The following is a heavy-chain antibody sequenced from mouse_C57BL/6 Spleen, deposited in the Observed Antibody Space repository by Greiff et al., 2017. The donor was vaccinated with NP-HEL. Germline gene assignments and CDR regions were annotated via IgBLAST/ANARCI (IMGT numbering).Heavy chain of an antibody. CDR1: GYTFTSYW. V-gene: IGHV1-53*01. D-gene: IGHD2-1*01. J-gene: IGHJ3*01. Sequence: VQLQQPGTELVKPGASVKLSCKASGYTFTSYWMHWVKQRPGQGLEWIGNINPSNGGTNYNEKFKSKATLTVDKSSSTAYMQLSSLTSEDSAVYYCAIFPYGSGTWFAYWGQGTLVTVSA. CDR2: INPSNGGT. CDR3: AIFPYGSGTWFAY.